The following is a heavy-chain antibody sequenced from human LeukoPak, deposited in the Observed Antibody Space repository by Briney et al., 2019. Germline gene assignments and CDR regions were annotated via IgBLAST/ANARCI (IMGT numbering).Heavy chain of an antibody. CDR2: INPNSGGT. CDR1: GYTFTSYD. J-gene: IGHJ4*02. V-gene: IGHV1-2*02. CDR3: ARVRTAGYYDILTGYRVFDY. D-gene: IGHD3-9*01. Sequence: GASVKVSCKASGYTFTSYDINWVRQATGQGLEWMGWINPNSGGTNYAQKFQGRVTMTRDTSISTAYMGLSRLRSDDTAVYYCARVRTAGYYDILTGYRVFDYWGQGTLVTVSS.